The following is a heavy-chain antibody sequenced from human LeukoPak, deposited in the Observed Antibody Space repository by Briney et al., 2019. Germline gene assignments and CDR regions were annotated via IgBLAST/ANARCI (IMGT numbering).Heavy chain of an antibody. D-gene: IGHD5-12*01. CDR2: FSAYNGNT. Sequence: ASVKVSCKASGYTFTRYGIIWVRQAPGQGLEWMGWFSAYNGNTNYAQKLQGRVTMTTDTSTNTAYMELRSLTSDDTAAYYCARGLVGSGFLDYWGQGTLVTVSS. V-gene: IGHV1-18*01. J-gene: IGHJ4*02. CDR3: ARGLVGSGFLDY. CDR1: GYTFTRYG.